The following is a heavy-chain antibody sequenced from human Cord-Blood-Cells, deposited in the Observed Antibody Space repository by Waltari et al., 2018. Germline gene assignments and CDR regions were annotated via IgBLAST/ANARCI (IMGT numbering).Heavy chain of an antibody. V-gene: IGHV4-38-2*02. D-gene: IGHD3-16*01. Sequence: QVQLQESGPGLVKPSETLSLTCAVSGYSISSGYYWGWIWQPPGKGLEWIGSIYHSGSTYYNPSLKSRVTISVDTSKNQFSLKLSSVTAADTAVYYCARDYRRGGVRWFDPWGQGTLVTVSS. CDR1: GYSISSGYY. CDR3: ARDYRRGGVRWFDP. J-gene: IGHJ5*02. CDR2: IYHSGST.